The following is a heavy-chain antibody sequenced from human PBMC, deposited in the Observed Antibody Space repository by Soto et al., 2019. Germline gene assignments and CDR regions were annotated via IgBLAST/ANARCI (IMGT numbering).Heavy chain of an antibody. CDR1: GFTFSSYS. Sequence: GGSLRLSCAASGFTFSSYSMNWVRQAPGKGLEWVSYISSSSSTIYYADSVKGRFTISRDNAKNSLYLQMNSLRDEDTAVYYCARDRRYGSGSLFDYWGQGTLVTVSS. J-gene: IGHJ4*02. CDR3: ARDRRYGSGSLFDY. CDR2: ISSSSSTI. V-gene: IGHV3-48*02. D-gene: IGHD3-10*01.